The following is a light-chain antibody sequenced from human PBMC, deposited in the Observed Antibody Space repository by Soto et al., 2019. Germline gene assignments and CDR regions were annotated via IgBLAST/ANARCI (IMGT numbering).Light chain of an antibody. CDR3: QTWGTGILV. Sequence: QLVLTQSPSASASLGASVKLTCTLSSGHSSYAIAWHQQQPEKGPRYLMKLNXDGSXXXXXXXXXRFSGSSSGAERYLTXXXXXXXXXXXXYCQTWGTGILVFGGGTKLTVL. CDR2: LNXDGSX. CDR1: SGHSSYA. V-gene: IGLV4-69*01. J-gene: IGLJ2*01.